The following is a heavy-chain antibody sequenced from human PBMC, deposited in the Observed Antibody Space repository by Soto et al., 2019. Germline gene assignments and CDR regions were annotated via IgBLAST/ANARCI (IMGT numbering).Heavy chain of an antibody. V-gene: IGHV1-69*13. D-gene: IGHD2-2*02. J-gene: IGHJ5*02. CDR3: ARGGIGYSSSTRCYRGPLVDTFRSLVDP. CDR1: AGTVSSYA. CDR2: IMPIFGTA. Sequence: AVELCCMAPAGTVSSYAVSWVRQDTGQGLEGMGRIMPIFGTANYAQKFEGRVTITADASTSRCYIELSRLTSADTVVYYWARGGIGYSSSTRCYRGPLVDTFRSLVDPWGQGTLVTLSS.